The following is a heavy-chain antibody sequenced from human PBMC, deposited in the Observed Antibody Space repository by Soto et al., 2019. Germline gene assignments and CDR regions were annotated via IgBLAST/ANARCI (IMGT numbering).Heavy chain of an antibody. CDR3: VLIPKAAPGY. Sequence: GGSLRLSCSASGFTFTIYSMHWVRQAPGKGLEYVSAITSNGGSTYYADSVKGRFTIPRDNSKNTLYLQMSSLRAEDTAVYYCVLIPKAAPGYWGQGTLVTVSS. CDR1: GFTFTIYS. V-gene: IGHV3-64D*06. D-gene: IGHD6-13*01. J-gene: IGHJ4*02. CDR2: ITSNGGST.